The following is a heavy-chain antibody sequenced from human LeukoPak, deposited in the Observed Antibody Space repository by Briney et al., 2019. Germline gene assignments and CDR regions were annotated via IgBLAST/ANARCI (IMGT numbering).Heavy chain of an antibody. J-gene: IGHJ6*02. CDR1: GGSFSGYY. D-gene: IGHD3-10*01. CDR2: INHSGST. CDR3: ARGVTMVRGVPWYYYYGMDV. Sequence: SETLSLTCAVYGGSFSGYYWSWIRQPPGKGLEWIGEINHSGSTNYNPSLKSRVTISVDTSKNQFSLKLSSVTAADTAVYYCARGVTMVRGVPWYYYYGMDVWGQGTTVTVSS. V-gene: IGHV4-34*01.